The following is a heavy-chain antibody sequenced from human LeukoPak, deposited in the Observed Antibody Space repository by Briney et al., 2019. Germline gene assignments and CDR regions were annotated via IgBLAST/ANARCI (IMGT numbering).Heavy chain of an antibody. J-gene: IGHJ5*02. V-gene: IGHV1-18*01. Sequence: ASVKVSCKASGYTFTSYGISWVRQAPGQGLEGMGWISAYNGNTNYAQKFQGRVTMTTDTSTSPAYMELRSLRSDDTAVYYCARAQNPSGIAVAGTLNWFDPWGQGTLVTVSS. CDR3: ARAQNPSGIAVAGTLNWFDP. CDR2: ISAYNGNT. CDR1: GYTFTSYG. D-gene: IGHD6-19*01.